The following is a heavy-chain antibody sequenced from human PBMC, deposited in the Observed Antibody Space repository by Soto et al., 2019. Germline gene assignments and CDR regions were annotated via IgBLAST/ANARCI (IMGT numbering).Heavy chain of an antibody. Sequence: SETLSLTCTVSGGSVNNYFWSWIRQAPGKALEWIGYIHYSGITNYNPSLKSRITISVDTSKSQISLKLTSVAAADTAVYYCARHSTNSLGGAFHLWGQGTLVTVSS. D-gene: IGHD3-16*01. CDR3: ARHSTNSLGGAFHL. CDR1: GGSVNNYF. V-gene: IGHV4-59*08. CDR2: IHYSGIT. J-gene: IGHJ3*01.